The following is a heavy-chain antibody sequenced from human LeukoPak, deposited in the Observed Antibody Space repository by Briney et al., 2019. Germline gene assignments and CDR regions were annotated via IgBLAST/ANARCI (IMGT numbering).Heavy chain of an antibody. CDR1: GFSFNTYA. D-gene: IGHD4-23*01. CDR2: ISTNGGST. J-gene: IGHJ4*02. CDR3: AMLNSGNYNRGYLDY. Sequence: GGSLRLSCAASGFSFNTYAMHWVRQAPGKGLEYVSAISTNGGSTNYANSVKGRFTISRDNSKNTLYLQMGSLKTEDMAVYYCAMLNSGNYNRGYLDYWGQGTLVTVSS. V-gene: IGHV3-64*01.